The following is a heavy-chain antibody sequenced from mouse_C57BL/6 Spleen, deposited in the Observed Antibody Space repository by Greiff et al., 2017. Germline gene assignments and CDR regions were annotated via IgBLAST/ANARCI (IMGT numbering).Heavy chain of an antibody. Sequence: QVQLQQPGAELVKPGASVKLSCKASGYTFTSYWMQWVKQRPGQGLEWIGEIDPSDSYTNYNQKFKGKATLTVDTSSSTAYMQLSSLTSEDSAVYYCARFYGYFDYWGQGTTLTVSS. CDR1: GYTFTSYW. J-gene: IGHJ2*01. D-gene: IGHD1-1*01. CDR3: ARFYGYFDY. CDR2: IDPSDSYT. V-gene: IGHV1-50*01.